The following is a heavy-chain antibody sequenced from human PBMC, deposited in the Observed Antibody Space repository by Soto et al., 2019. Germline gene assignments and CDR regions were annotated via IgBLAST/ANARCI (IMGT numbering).Heavy chain of an antibody. V-gene: IGHV1-3*01. CDR3: ARGLGLYYFDY. J-gene: IGHJ4*02. CDR1: GYAFTSYA. CDR2: INAGNGNT. D-gene: IGHD1-26*01. Sequence: GASVKVSCTASGYAFTSYAMRWVRQAPGQRLEWMGWINAGNGNTKYSQKFQGRVTITRDTSASTAYMELSSLRSEDTAVYYCARGLGLYYFDYWGQGTLVTVSS.